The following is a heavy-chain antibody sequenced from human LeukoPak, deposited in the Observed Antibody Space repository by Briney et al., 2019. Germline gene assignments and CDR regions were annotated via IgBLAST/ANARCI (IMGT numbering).Heavy chain of an antibody. CDR2: ISGSGGST. CDR3: AKGASPSSNYFGY. J-gene: IGHJ4*02. CDR1: GFTFSSYA. V-gene: IGHV3-23*01. Sequence: GGSLRLSCAASGFTFSSYAMSWVRQSPGKGLEWVSAISGSGGSTYYADSVKGRFTISRDNSKNTLYLQMTSLRAEDTAVYYCAKGASPSSNYFGYWSQGTLVTVYS.